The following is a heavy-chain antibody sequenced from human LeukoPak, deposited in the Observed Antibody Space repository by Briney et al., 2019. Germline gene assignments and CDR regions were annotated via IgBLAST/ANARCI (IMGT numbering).Heavy chain of an antibody. CDR2: INHSGST. V-gene: IGHV4-34*01. D-gene: IGHD1-26*01. CDR1: GGSFSGYY. Sequence: SETLSLTCAVYGGSFSGYYWSWIRQPPGKGPEWIGEINHSGSTNYNPSLKSRVTISVDTSKNQFSLKLSSVTAADTAVYYCARGSSGSYGYWGQGTLVTVSS. CDR3: ARGSSGSYGY. J-gene: IGHJ4*02.